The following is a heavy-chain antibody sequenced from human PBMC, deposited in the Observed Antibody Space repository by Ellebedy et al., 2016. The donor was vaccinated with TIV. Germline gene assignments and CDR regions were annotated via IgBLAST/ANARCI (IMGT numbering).Heavy chain of an antibody. CDR3: ARDQWLGRAYYFDY. CDR1: GFTFSNYW. V-gene: IGHV3-7*01. D-gene: IGHD6-19*01. CDR2: IKQDGSEK. Sequence: LSLTCAASGFTFSNYWMSWVRQAPGKGLEWVANIKQDGSEKSYVDSVEGRFAISRDNAKNSMYLQMNSLRDEDTAVYYCARDQWLGRAYYFDYWGQGTLLTVSS. J-gene: IGHJ4*02.